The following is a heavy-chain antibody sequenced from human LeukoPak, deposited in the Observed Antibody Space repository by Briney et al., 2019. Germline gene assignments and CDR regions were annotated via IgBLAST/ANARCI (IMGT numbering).Heavy chain of an antibody. V-gene: IGHV3-30*03. CDR1: GFTFSSYG. CDR2: ISYDGSNK. CDR3: ARGWVDTAMSD. J-gene: IGHJ4*02. D-gene: IGHD5-18*01. Sequence: GGSLRLSCAASGFTFSSYGMHWVRQAPGKGLEWVAVISYDGSNKYYADSVKGRFTISRDNAKNSLYLQINSLRAEDTAVYHCARGWVDTAMSDWGQGTLVTVSS.